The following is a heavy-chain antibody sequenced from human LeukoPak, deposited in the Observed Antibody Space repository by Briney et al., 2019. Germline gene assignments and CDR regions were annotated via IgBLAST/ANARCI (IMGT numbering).Heavy chain of an antibody. CDR2: INHSGST. CDR1: GGSFSGYY. J-gene: IGHJ4*02. CDR3: ARMGSYRYLAYFDY. V-gene: IGHV4-34*01. Sequence: SETLSLTCAVYGGSFSGYYWSWIRQPPGKGLEWIGEINHSGSTNYNPFLKSRVTISVDTSKNQFSLKLSSVTAADTAVYYCARMGSYRYLAYFDYWGQGTLVTVSS. D-gene: IGHD3-16*02.